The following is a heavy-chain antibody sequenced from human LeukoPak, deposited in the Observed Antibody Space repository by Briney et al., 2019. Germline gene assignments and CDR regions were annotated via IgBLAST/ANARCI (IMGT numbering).Heavy chain of an antibody. CDR2: IYYSGST. CDR1: GGSISSYY. CDR3: ARVQTPSGSGSYSFDY. D-gene: IGHD3-10*01. Sequence: PSETLSLTCTVSGGSISSYYWSWIRQPPGKGLEWIGYIYYSGSTNYNPSLKSRVTISLDTSKNQFSLKLSSVTAADTAVYYCARVQTPSGSGSYSFDYWGQGTLVTVSS. J-gene: IGHJ4*02. V-gene: IGHV4-59*01.